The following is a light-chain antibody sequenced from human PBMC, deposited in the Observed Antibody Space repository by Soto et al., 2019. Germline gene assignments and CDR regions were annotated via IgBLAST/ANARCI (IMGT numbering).Light chain of an antibody. J-gene: IGKJ1*01. CDR1: QSVLYSSNNKNY. Sequence: DIVMTQSPDSLAVSLGERATINCKSSQSVLYSSNNKNYLAWYQQKTGQPPKLLIFWASSRKSGVPDRFSGSGSGTDFTLSISSLQAEDVAVYYCQQYYSTPRTFGQGTKVEFK. CDR3: QQYYSTPRT. CDR2: WAS. V-gene: IGKV4-1*01.